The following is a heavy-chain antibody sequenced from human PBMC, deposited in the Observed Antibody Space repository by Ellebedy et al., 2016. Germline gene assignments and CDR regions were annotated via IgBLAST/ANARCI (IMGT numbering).Heavy chain of an antibody. CDR2: TSYDGNMN. Sequence: GESLKISXAASGFTFNSHAMHWVRQAPGKGLEWVAVTSYDGNMNYYADSVKGRFTISRDNLKNRLFLQMTRLRPEDTAVYYCARASGISVASDSCDYWGQGTLVTVSS. CDR3: ARASGISVASDSCDY. V-gene: IGHV3-30-3*01. D-gene: IGHD5-12*01. J-gene: IGHJ4*02. CDR1: GFTFNSHA.